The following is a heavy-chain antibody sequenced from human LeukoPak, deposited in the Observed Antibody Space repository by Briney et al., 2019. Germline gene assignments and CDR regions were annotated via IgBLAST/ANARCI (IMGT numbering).Heavy chain of an antibody. J-gene: IGHJ3*02. D-gene: IGHD6-19*01. CDR3: ARAPLTVAYAFDI. CDR2: IYTGGST. Sequence: GGSLRLSCAASGFSVSSNYMSWVRQAPGKGLEWVSIIYTGGSTYYADSVKGRFTISRDSSKNTLYLQMNSLRAEDTAVYYCARAPLTVAYAFDIWGQGTMVTVSS. CDR1: GFSVSSNY. V-gene: IGHV3-53*01.